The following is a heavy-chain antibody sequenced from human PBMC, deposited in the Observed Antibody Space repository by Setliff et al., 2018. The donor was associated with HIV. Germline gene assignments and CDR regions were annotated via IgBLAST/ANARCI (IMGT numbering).Heavy chain of an antibody. CDR2: INHSGST. V-gene: IGHV4-34*01. CDR1: NDSITYYY. CDR3: ARDFGRRVTIFGVVITLAFDI. J-gene: IGHJ3*02. D-gene: IGHD3-3*01. Sequence: PSETLSLTCSVSNDSITYYYWSWIRQPPGKGLEWIGEINHSGSTNYNPSLKSRVTISVDTSKNQFSLKLSSVTAADTAVYYCARDFGRRVTIFGVVITLAFDIWGQGTMVTVSS.